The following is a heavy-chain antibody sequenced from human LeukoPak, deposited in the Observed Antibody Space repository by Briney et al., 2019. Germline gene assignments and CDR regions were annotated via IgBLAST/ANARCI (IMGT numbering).Heavy chain of an antibody. CDR1: GGSFSGYY. V-gene: IGHV4-34*01. Sequence: SGTLSLTCAVYGGSFSGYYWSWIRQPSGKGLEWIGEINHSGGTNYNPSLKSRVTISLDTSKNHFSLKLTSVTAADTAVYYCASDDYGDLVNAFDIWGQGTMVTVSS. CDR3: ASDDYGDLVNAFDI. J-gene: IGHJ3*02. CDR2: INHSGGT. D-gene: IGHD4-17*01.